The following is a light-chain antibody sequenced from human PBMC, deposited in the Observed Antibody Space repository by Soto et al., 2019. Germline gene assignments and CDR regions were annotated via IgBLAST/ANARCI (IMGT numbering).Light chain of an antibody. J-gene: IGKJ5*01. CDR3: QQYHRWPIT. Sequence: EIVMTQSPGTLSVSPGEGVTLSCRASQSVDSNLAWYQQRPGQAPRLLIYGASTRATGVPARFSGSGSGTEFTLIISSLQSEDFAVYSCQQYHRWPITFGQGTRLEIK. CDR1: QSVDSN. CDR2: GAS. V-gene: IGKV3-15*01.